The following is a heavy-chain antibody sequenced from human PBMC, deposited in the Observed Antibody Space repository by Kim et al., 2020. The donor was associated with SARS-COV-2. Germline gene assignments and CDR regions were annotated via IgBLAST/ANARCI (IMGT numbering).Heavy chain of an antibody. CDR1: GYTFTSYA. V-gene: IGHV1-3*01. D-gene: IGHD3-10*01. CDR3: ARDTILVVRGVMYAFDI. Sequence: ASVKVSCKASGYTFTSYAMHWVRQAPGQRLEWMGRINAGNGNTKYSQKFQGRVTITRDTSASTAYMELSSLRSEDTAVYYCARDTILVVRGVMYAFDIWGQGTMVTVSS. J-gene: IGHJ3*02. CDR2: INAGNGNT.